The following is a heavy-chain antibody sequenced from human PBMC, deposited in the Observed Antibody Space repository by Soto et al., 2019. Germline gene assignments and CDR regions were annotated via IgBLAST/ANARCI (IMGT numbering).Heavy chain of an antibody. Sequence: GGSLRLSCAASGFTFSSYAMHWVRQAPGKGLEYVSAINSNGGSTHYANSVKGRFTISRDNSKNTLYLQMGSLRAEDMAVYYCARRDGYNSDYWGQGTLVTVSS. CDR3: ARRDGYNSDY. V-gene: IGHV3-64*01. CDR2: INSNGGST. CDR1: GFTFSSYA. D-gene: IGHD5-12*01. J-gene: IGHJ4*02.